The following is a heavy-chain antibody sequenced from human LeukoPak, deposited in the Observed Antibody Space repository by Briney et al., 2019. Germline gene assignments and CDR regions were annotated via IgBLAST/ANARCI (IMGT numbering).Heavy chain of an antibody. Sequence: PGGSLRLSCAASGFTVSSNYMSWVRQAPGKGLEWVSVIYSGGSTYYADSVKGRFTISRDNSKNTLYLQMNSLRAEDTAVYYCAREGDYYDSSGYYSGGAFDIWGQGTMVTVSS. CDR1: GFTVSSNY. V-gene: IGHV3-53*01. D-gene: IGHD3-22*01. CDR3: AREGDYYDSSGYYSGGAFDI. CDR2: IYSGGST. J-gene: IGHJ3*02.